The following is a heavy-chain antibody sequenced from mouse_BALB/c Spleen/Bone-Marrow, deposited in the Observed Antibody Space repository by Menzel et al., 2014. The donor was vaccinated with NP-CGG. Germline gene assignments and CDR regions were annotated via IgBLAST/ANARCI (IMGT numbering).Heavy chain of an antibody. D-gene: IGHD2-4*01. J-gene: IGHJ4*01. CDR2: ISSGGSYT. CDR3: AREGLRRRAAMDY. Sequence: EVMLVESGGGLVKPGGSLKLSCAASGFTFSSYAMSWVRQSPEKRLEWVAEISSGGSYTYYPDTVTGRFTISRDNAKNTLYLEMSSLRSVDTAMYYCAREGLRRRAAMDYWGQGTSVTVSS. V-gene: IGHV5-9-4*01. CDR1: GFTFSSYA.